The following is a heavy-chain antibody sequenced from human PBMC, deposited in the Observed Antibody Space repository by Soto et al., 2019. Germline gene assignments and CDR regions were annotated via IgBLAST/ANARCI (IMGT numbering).Heavy chain of an antibody. D-gene: IGHD1-26*01. CDR1: GFTFSNAW. CDR3: ATDFCGYSGSYHDS. V-gene: IGHV3-15*07. Sequence: GGSQRLSCAASGFTFSNAWMNWVRQAPGKGLEWVGRIRSKTNGGATDSPVPGKGRLTIAREDSENTLYLQIICLQTEDPRVYYCATDFCGYSGSYHDSRGQG. CDR2: IRSKTNGGAT. J-gene: IGHJ4*02.